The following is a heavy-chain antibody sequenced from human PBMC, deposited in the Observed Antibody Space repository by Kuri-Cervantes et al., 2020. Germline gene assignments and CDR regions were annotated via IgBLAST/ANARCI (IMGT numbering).Heavy chain of an antibody. CDR1: GFTFSSYD. D-gene: IGHD4-17*01. V-gene: IGHV3-13*01. CDR2: IGTAGDT. J-gene: IGHJ3*02. Sequence: GGSLRLSCAAPGFTFSSYDMYWVRQVTGKGLEWVSAIGTAGDTYYLDSVKGRFTISRENAKNSLYLQMNSLRAGDTAVYYCAKGVTTVTTVAFDIWGQGTMVTVSS. CDR3: AKGVTTVTTVAFDI.